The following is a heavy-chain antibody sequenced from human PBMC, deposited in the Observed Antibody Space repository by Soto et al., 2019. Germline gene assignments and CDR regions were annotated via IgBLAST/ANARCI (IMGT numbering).Heavy chain of an antibody. D-gene: IGHD1-26*01. Sequence: PXVSLRLSCAASGFNFEDYTMHGVRQVPGKGLEWVSLILWDRDTTHYADSVQGRFIVSRDNTKNSLYLQMNDLRTEDTALYFCASEYGTKWDPFFDLGGKGTMVTVSS. V-gene: IGHV3-43*01. CDR3: ASEYGTKWDPFFDL. CDR2: ILWDRDTT. J-gene: IGHJ4*02. CDR1: GFNFEDYT.